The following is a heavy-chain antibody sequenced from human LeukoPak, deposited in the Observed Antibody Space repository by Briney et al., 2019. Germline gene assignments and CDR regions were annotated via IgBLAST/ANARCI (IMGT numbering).Heavy chain of an antibody. CDR1: GGFFTGYY. J-gene: IGHJ3*02. CDR3: ACHAVRYSAYDREEDAFDI. V-gene: IGHV4-34*01. CDR2: INHSGST. Sequence: SETLSLTCAVYGGFFTGYYWRWIRQPPGKGLEWIGEINHSGSTKYNPSLKSRVTISVDTSTNQFFLRLTSVTAEDTAVYYCACHAVRYSAYDREEDAFDIWGQGTTVTVSS. D-gene: IGHD5-12*01.